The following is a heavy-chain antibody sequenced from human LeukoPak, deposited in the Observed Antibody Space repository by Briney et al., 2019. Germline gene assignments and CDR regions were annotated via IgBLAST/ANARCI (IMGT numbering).Heavy chain of an antibody. J-gene: IGHJ6*04. CDR2: ISGSGDST. V-gene: IGHV3-23*01. CDR3: AELGITMIGGV. CDR1: GFTFSNYA. Sequence: GGSQRLSCAASGFTFSNYAMNWVRQTPGKGLEWVSIISGSGDSTYYADSVKGRFTISRDNSRNTLYLQMISLRAEDTAVYYCAELGITMIGGVWGKGTTVTISS. D-gene: IGHD3-10*02.